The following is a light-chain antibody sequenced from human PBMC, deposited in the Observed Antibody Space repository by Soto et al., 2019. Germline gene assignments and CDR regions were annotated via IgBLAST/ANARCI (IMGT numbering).Light chain of an antibody. CDR2: DVI. Sequence: QSALTQPASVSGSPGQSITISCTGSSSDVGGYNSVSWYQQHPGKVPKLFIYDVINRPSGISNRFSGSKSGNTASLTISGLQAEDESHYYCSSYTSISASVIFGGGTKLTVL. J-gene: IGLJ2*01. CDR1: SSDVGGYNS. V-gene: IGLV2-14*03. CDR3: SSYTSISASVI.